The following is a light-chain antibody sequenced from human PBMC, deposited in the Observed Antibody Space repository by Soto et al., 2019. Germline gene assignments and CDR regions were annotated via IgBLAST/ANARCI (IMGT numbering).Light chain of an antibody. V-gene: IGKV3-11*01. CDR1: QRVSRY. Sequence: EIVLTQSPVTLSLSPGERATLSCRASQRVSRYLAWYQQKPGQAPRLLIYDASNRATGIPARFSGSGSGTDFTLIIVRLEPEDFAVYYFHQRSNSPPLTFGGGTKVEIK. CDR3: HQRSNSPPLT. J-gene: IGKJ4*01. CDR2: DAS.